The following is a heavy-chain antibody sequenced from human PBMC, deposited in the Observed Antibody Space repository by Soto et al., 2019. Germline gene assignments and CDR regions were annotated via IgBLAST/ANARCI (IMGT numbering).Heavy chain of an antibody. CDR1: GFTFSDYY. Sequence: PGGSLRLSCAASGFTFSDYYMSWIRQAPGKGLEYISYISSSSGSTKYADSVKGRFAISRDNAKNSLYLQMSSLRAEDTAVYYCARDRGGYDRLYYYHGMDVWGQGTTVTVSS. J-gene: IGHJ6*02. CDR3: ARDRGGYDRLYYYHGMDV. D-gene: IGHD5-12*01. V-gene: IGHV3-11*06. CDR2: ISSSSGST.